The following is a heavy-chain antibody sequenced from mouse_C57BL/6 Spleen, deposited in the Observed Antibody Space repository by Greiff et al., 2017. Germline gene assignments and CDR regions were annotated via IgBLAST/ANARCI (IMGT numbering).Heavy chain of an antibody. J-gene: IGHJ4*01. CDR2: IYPGDGDT. CDR1: GYAFSSSW. D-gene: IGHD2-5*01. Sequence: VQLQQSGPELVKPGASVKISCKASGYAFSSSWMNWVKQRPGKGLEWIGRIYPGDGDTNYNGKFKGKATLTADKSSSTAYMQLSSLTSEDSAVYFCARSYYSNDDAMDYWGQGTSVTVSS. CDR3: ARSYYSNDDAMDY. V-gene: IGHV1-82*01.